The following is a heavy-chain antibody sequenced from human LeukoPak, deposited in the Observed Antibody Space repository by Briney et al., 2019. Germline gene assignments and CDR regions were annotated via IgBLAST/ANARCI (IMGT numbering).Heavy chain of an antibody. CDR3: ARPRRDSSGYYYDFDY. Sequence: GGSLRLSCAASGFTFSSYSMSWVRQAPGKGLEWVSSISSSSSYIYYADSVKGRFTISRDNAKNSLYLQMNSLRAEDTAVYYCARPRRDSSGYYYDFDYWGQGTLVTVSS. V-gene: IGHV3-21*01. CDR1: GFTFSSYS. CDR2: ISSSSSYI. J-gene: IGHJ4*02. D-gene: IGHD3-22*01.